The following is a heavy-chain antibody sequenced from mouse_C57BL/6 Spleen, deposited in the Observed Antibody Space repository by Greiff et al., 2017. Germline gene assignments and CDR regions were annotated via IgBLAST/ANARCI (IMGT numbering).Heavy chain of an antibody. CDR3: ARIHYDSDWYFDV. CDR1: GYTFTSYW. CDR2: IYPGSGST. J-gene: IGHJ1*03. Sequence: VQLQQPGAELVKPGASVKMSCKASGYTFTSYWITWVKQRPGQGLEWIGDIYPGSGSTNYNEKFKSKATLTVDTSSSTAYLQHSSLTSEDSAVDYCARIHYDSDWYFDVWGTGTTVTVSS. D-gene: IGHD2-4*01. V-gene: IGHV1-55*01.